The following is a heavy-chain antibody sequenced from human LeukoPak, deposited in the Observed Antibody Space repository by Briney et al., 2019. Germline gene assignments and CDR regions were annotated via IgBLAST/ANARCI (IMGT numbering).Heavy chain of an antibody. CDR2: ISAGGDGT. Sequence: GGSLRLSCAASGFSFSRYPMGWVRQAPGKGLEWVSGISAGGDGTYHADPVKGRFTISRDNSKNTLYLQMNGLRAEDTAEYYCAKSLLTTATGTGRAFDIWGQGTMVTVSS. CDR3: AKSLLTTATGTGRAFDI. V-gene: IGHV3-23*01. J-gene: IGHJ3*02. D-gene: IGHD1-1*01. CDR1: GFSFSRYP.